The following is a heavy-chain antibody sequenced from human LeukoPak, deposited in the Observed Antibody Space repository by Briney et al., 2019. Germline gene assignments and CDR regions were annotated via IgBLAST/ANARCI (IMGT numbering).Heavy chain of an antibody. D-gene: IGHD3-22*01. CDR1: GGTFSSYA. CDR2: IIPIFGTA. J-gene: IGHJ4*02. CDR3: ARGDTMIVVDPFYFDY. V-gene: IGHV1-69*13. Sequence: ASVKVSCKASGGTFSSYAISWVRQAPGQGLEWMGGIIPIFGTANYAQKFQGRVTITADESTSTAYMELSSLRSEDTAVYYCARGDTMIVVDPFYFDYWGQGTPVTVSS.